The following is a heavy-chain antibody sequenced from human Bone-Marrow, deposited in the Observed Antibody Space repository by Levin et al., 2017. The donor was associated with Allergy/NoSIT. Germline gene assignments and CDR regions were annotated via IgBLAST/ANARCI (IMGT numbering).Heavy chain of an antibody. CDR1: GFTFSDHY. CDR3: VRDSRTYFLDY. CDR2: IRNKASSYST. D-gene: IGHD2-2*01. Sequence: GESLKISCAASGFTFSDHYMDWVRQAPGKGLEWVGRIRNKASSYSTEYAASVKGRFTISRDDSKNSLYLQMNSLKTEDTAVYYCVRDSRTYFLDYWGQGTLVTVSS. J-gene: IGHJ4*02. V-gene: IGHV3-72*01.